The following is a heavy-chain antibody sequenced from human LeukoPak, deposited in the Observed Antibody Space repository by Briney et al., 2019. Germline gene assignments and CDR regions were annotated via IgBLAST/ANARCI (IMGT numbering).Heavy chain of an antibody. CDR3: ATAWFEQLVVAGAFEI. V-gene: IGHV1-69*05. CDR2: IVPVLGTA. CDR1: GGTFSNYA. D-gene: IGHD6-6*01. J-gene: IGHJ3*02. Sequence: SMKVSCKASGGTFSNYAINWVRQAPGQGLDWLGGIVPVLGTANYAQKFQGRVTITTDDSTSTVYMELSSLRSEDTAVYYCATAWFEQLVVAGAFEIWGQGTMVTVSS.